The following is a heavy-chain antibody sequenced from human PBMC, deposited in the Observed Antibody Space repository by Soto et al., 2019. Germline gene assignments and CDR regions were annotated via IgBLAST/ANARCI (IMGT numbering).Heavy chain of an antibody. J-gene: IGHJ4*02. V-gene: IGHV1-69*16. CDR2: IIPILGKE. D-gene: IGHD5-18*01. Sequence: LGQSGAEVKQPGSSVKVSCKASGGTLTTSTLTWVRQAPAQGLEWMGGIIPILGKESYAQKLQGRVTITADESTSTAYMELTSLKSEDTAVYYCASANRGYRYGFASWGQGTLVTVSS. CDR1: GGTLTTST. CDR3: ASANRGYRYGFAS.